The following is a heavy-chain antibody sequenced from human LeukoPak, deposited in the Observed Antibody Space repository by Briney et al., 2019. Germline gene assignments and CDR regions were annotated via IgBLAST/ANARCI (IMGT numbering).Heavy chain of an antibody. D-gene: IGHD3-3*01. J-gene: IGHJ6*03. CDR3: ARHATIFDYMDV. V-gene: IGHV4-4*09. CDR2: IYTSGST. CDR1: GGSISSYY. Sequence: SETLSLTCTVSGGSISSYYWSWIRQPPGKGLEWIGYIYTSGSTNYNPSLKSRVTISVDTSKNQFSLKLSSVTAADTAVYYRARHATIFDYMDVWGKGTTVTVSS.